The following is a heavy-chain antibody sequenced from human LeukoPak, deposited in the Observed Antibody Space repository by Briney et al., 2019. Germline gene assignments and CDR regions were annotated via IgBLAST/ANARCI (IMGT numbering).Heavy chain of an antibody. Sequence: PGGSLRLSCAASGFTFFAYDMGWVRQAPGKGLEWVSAISGSGGSTYYADSVKGRFTISRDNSKNTLYLQMNSLRAEDTAVYYCAKGNHRIAAAGSYFDYWGQGTLVTVSS. V-gene: IGHV3-23*01. D-gene: IGHD6-13*01. J-gene: IGHJ4*02. CDR2: ISGSGGST. CDR1: GFTFFAYD. CDR3: AKGNHRIAAAGSYFDY.